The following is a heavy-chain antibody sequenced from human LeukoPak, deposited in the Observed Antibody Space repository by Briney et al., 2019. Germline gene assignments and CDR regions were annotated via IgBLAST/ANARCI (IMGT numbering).Heavy chain of an antibody. Sequence: GGSLRLSCVASGFTFSDYYMSWIRQAPGKGLEWVSYISSSSSYTNYADSVKGRFTISRDNAKNSLYLQMNSLRAEDTAVYYCARNYADWGYAFDIWGQGTMVTVSS. V-gene: IGHV3-11*06. CDR2: ISSSSSYT. D-gene: IGHD7-27*01. CDR3: ARNYADWGYAFDI. J-gene: IGHJ3*02. CDR1: GFTFSDYY.